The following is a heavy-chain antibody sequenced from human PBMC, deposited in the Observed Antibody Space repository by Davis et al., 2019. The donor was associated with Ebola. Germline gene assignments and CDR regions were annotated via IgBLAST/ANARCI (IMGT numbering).Heavy chain of an antibody. J-gene: IGHJ4*02. CDR2: IYYHDDR. D-gene: IGHD5-12*01. V-gene: IGHV2-5*01. Sequence: SGPTLVKPTPTLTLTCTFSGFSLITSEVGVGWIRQPPGKALEWLALIYYHDDRRYSPSLKNRPTITKDISQNQVVLTVANVDPVNTATYYCAHEHPYDWETGHFDYWGQGTLVTVSS. CDR3: AHEHPYDWETGHFDY. CDR1: GFSLITSEVG.